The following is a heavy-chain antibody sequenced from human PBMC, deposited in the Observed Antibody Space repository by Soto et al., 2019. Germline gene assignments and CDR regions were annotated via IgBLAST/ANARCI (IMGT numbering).Heavy chain of an antibody. V-gene: IGHV3-33*01. CDR2: IWYDGSNK. CDR1: GFTFSSYG. D-gene: IGHD2-2*01. J-gene: IGHJ4*02. Sequence: QVQLVESGGGVVQPGRSLRLSCAASGFTFSSYGMHWVRQAPGKGLEWVAVIWYDGSNKYYADSVKGRFTISRDNSKNTLYLQMNSLRAEDTAVYYCARGLGSSDTTPYYWGQGTLVTVSS. CDR3: ARGLGSSDTTPYY.